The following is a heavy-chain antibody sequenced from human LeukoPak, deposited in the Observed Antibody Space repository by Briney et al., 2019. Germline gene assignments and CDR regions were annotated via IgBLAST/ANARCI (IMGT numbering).Heavy chain of an antibody. Sequence: GASVKVSCKASGYTFTSYGISWVRQAPGQGLEWLGWISAYNGNTNYAQKPQGRVTMTTDTSTSTAYMELRSLRSDDTAVSYCARAGTPYDYGGPRDAFDIWGQGTMVTVSS. CDR1: GYTFTSYG. CDR2: ISAYNGNT. J-gene: IGHJ3*02. CDR3: ARAGTPYDYGGPRDAFDI. D-gene: IGHD4-23*01. V-gene: IGHV1-18*01.